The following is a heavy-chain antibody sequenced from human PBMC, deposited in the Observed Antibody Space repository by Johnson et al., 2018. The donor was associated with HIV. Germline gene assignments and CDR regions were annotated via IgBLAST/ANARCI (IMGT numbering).Heavy chain of an antibody. Sequence: VQLVESGGGVVQPGRSLRISCAASGFTFSNYAMHWVRQAPGKGLEWVAVLSYDGGNKYYADSVKGRFTISRDNSKNTLYLQMNSLRAEDTAVYYCARDGQMTLGDDAFDIWGQGTMVTVSS. CDR3: ARDGQMTLGDDAFDI. CDR1: GFTFSNYA. CDR2: LSYDGGNK. V-gene: IGHV3-30-3*01. J-gene: IGHJ3*02. D-gene: IGHD3-16*01.